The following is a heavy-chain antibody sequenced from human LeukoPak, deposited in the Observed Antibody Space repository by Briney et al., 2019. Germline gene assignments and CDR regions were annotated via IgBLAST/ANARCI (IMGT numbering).Heavy chain of an antibody. CDR1: GGSFSGYY. V-gene: IGHV4-34*01. CDR2: IYHSGST. CDR3: ARGSGSANWFDP. Sequence: SETLSLTCAVYGGSFSGYYWSWIRQPPGKGLEWIGSIYHSGSTYYYPSLKSRVTISVDTSKNQFSLKLSFVTAADTAVYYCARGSGSANWFDPWGQGTLVTVSS. J-gene: IGHJ5*02. D-gene: IGHD3-10*01.